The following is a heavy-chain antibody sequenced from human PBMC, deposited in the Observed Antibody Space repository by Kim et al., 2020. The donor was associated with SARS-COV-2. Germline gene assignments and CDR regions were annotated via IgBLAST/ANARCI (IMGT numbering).Heavy chain of an antibody. V-gene: IGHV1-3*01. CDR2: NGNT. CDR3: ARGGNGPA. D-gene: IGHD2-8*01. Sequence: NGNTKYAQKVQGRVSITRDTSASTAYMELSSLGSEDTAVYYCARGGNGPAWGRGTLVTVSS. J-gene: IGHJ4*02.